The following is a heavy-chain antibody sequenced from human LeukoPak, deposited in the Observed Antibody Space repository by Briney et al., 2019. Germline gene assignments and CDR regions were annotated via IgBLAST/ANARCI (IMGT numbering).Heavy chain of an antibody. CDR2: ISSSGSTI. V-gene: IGHV3-11*01. CDR3: ARSWIQLWLNYYYGMDV. CDR1: GFTFSDYY. J-gene: IGHJ6*02. Sequence: GGSLRLSCAASGFTFSDYYMSWIRQAPGKRLEWVSYISSSGSTIYYADSVKGRFTISRDNAKNSLYLQMNSLRAEDTAVYYCARSWIQLWLNYYYGMDVWGQGTTVTVSS. D-gene: IGHD5-18*01.